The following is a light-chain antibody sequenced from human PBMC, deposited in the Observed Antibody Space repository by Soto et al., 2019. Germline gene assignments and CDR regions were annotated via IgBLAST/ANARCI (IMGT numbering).Light chain of an antibody. CDR1: QTVSSNY. CDR2: GAS. Sequence: EIGLTQSPDNLALSPGEGATGSCRASQTVSSNYLAWCQQRPGQAPRLLFYGASNRATGIPDRFSGSGSGTDFTLTISRLEPEDFAVYYCQQYGSSGTFGQGTKVDIK. CDR3: QQYGSSGT. J-gene: IGKJ1*01. V-gene: IGKV3-20*01.